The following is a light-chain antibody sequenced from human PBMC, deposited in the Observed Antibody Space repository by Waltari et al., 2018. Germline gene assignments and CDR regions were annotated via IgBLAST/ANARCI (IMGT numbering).Light chain of an antibody. J-gene: IGKJ4*01. V-gene: IGKV3-20*01. CDR1: QSVPSIS. Sequence: CRASQSVPSISLTWYQQKLGQAPSLLIYCTSSRATGIPDRFSGSGSGTDFTLTISRLEPEDFAVYYCQQYDGEVVTFGGGTKVEI. CDR2: CTS. CDR3: QQYDGEVVT.